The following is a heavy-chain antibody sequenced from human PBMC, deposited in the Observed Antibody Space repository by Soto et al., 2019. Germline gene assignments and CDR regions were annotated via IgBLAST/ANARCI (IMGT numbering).Heavy chain of an antibody. CDR3: ARLREYSSSWYRYYYYGMDV. Sequence: QVQLVQSGAEVKKPGASVKVCCKASGYTFTSYGITWVRQAPGQGLEWMGWISAYNGNTNYAQKLQGRVTMTTDTATSTAYIELRSQRSDDTAVYYCARLREYSSSWYRYYYYGMDVWGQGTTVTVSS. V-gene: IGHV1-18*04. D-gene: IGHD6-13*01. J-gene: IGHJ6*02. CDR2: ISAYNGNT. CDR1: GYTFTSYG.